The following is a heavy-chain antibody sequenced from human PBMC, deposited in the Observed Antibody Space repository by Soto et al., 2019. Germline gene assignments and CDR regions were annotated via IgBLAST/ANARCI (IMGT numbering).Heavy chain of an antibody. CDR1: GGSISSGGYY. D-gene: IGHD6-19*01. V-gene: IGHV4-31*03. CDR2: IYYGGST. J-gene: IGHJ4*02. Sequence: PSETLSLTCSVSGGSISSGGYYWSWIRQHPGKGLEWIGYIYYGGSTYYNPSLKSRVTISVDTSKNQFSLKLSSVTAADTAVYYCARGRVAVAGTGLDYWGQGTLVTVSS. CDR3: ARGRVAVAGTGLDY.